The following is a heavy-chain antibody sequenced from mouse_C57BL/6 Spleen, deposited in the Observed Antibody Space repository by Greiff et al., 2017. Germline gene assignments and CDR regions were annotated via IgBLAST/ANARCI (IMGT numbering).Heavy chain of an antibody. Sequence: QVQLQQPGAELVRPGSSVKLSCKASGYTFTSYWMHWVKQRPIQGLEWIGNIDPSDSETHYNQKFKDKDTLTVDKSSSTAYMQLSSLTSEDYAVYYCARGGTWFAYWGQGTLVTVSA. CDR1: GYTFTSYW. J-gene: IGHJ3*01. CDR3: ARGGTWFAY. CDR2: IDPSDSET. V-gene: IGHV1-52*01.